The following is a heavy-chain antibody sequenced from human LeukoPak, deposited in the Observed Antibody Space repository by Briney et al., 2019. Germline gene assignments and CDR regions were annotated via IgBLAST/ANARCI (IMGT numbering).Heavy chain of an antibody. CDR3: ARDDNSDWFDS. CDR1: GFTFSNYW. J-gene: IGHJ5*01. CDR2: IKQDRSEK. Sequence: GGSLRLSCAASGFTFSNYWMSWVRQAPGKGLEWVANIKQDRSEKYYVDSVKGRFTISRDNAKNSLYLQMNSLRAEDTAVYYCARDDNSDWFDSWGQGTLVTVSS. V-gene: IGHV3-7*01. D-gene: IGHD1-20*01.